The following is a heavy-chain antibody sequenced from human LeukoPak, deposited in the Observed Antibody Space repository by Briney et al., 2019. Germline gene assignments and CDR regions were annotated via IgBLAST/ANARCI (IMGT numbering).Heavy chain of an antibody. V-gene: IGHV3-74*01. CDR3: ASGYSSDYGGNAY. CDR1: GFTFSSYW. J-gene: IGHJ4*02. Sequence: GGSLRLSCAASGFTFSSYWMHWVRQAPGKGLVWVSRINTDESTINYADSVKGRFTISRDNAENTLYLQMNSLRGEDTAVYYCASGYSSDYGGNAYWGQGTLVTVSS. D-gene: IGHD4-23*01. CDR2: INTDESTI.